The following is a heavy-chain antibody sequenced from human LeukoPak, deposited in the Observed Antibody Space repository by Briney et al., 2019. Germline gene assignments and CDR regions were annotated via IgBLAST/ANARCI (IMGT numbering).Heavy chain of an antibody. D-gene: IGHD5-18*01. Sequence: PSETLSLTCAVYGVTFRGYYWSWVRQPPGKGLEWIWEINHSGSTNYNPSLKSRVTISVDTSKNQFSLKLSSVTAADTAVYYCARVRGYSYGYGRAFDIWGQGTMVTVSS. CDR3: ARVRGYSYGYGRAFDI. J-gene: IGHJ3*02. V-gene: IGHV4-34*01. CDR1: GVTFRGYY. CDR2: INHSGST.